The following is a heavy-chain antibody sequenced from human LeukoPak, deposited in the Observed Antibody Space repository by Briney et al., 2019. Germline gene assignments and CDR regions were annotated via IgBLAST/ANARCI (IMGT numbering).Heavy chain of an antibody. CDR3: AGGVGATTVAYYYYMDV. CDR1: GGTFSSYA. V-gene: IGHV1-69*05. J-gene: IGHJ6*03. CDR2: IIPIFGTA. Sequence: SVKVSCKASGGTFSSYAISWVRQAPGQGLEWMGGIIPIFGTANYAQKFQGRVTITTDESTSTAYMGLSSLRSEDTAVYYCAGGVGATTVAYYYYMDVWGKGTTVTVSS. D-gene: IGHD1-26*01.